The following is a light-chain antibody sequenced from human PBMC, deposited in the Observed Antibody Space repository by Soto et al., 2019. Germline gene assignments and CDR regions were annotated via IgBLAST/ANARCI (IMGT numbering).Light chain of an antibody. V-gene: IGLV2-14*01. CDR3: NSYTKTAARV. Sequence: QSALTQPASVSGSPGQSITISCTGTSSDVGAHNFVSWYQQHPGKAPKLMIYEVSNRPSGVSDRFSGSKSGNTASLTISGLQAEDEADYYCNSYTKTAARVFGNGTKVTV. CDR2: EVS. CDR1: SSDVGAHNF. J-gene: IGLJ1*01.